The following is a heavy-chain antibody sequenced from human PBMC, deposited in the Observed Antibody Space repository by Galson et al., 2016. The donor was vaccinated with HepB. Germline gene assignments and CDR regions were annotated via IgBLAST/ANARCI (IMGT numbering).Heavy chain of an antibody. Sequence: SLRLSCAASGFSFSTYGMHWVRQAPGKGLEWVAVISFDGSNEFYADSVKGRFTISRDNSKNTLYLQMNSLRPEDTAIYYCAKVESEDIVVEAGTHYYYYMDVWGKGTRVTVSS. V-gene: IGHV3-30*18. CDR3: AKVESEDIVVEAGTHYYYYMDV. CDR2: ISFDGSNE. CDR1: GFSFSTYG. J-gene: IGHJ6*03. D-gene: IGHD2-15*01.